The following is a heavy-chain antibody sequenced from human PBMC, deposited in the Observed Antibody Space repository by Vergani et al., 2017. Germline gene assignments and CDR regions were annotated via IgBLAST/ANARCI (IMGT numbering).Heavy chain of an antibody. CDR1: GYTFTGYY. Sequence: VQLVQSGAEVKKPGASVKVSCKASGYTFTGYYMHWVRQAPGQGLEWMGWINPNSGGTNYAQKVQGRVTMTRDTSISTAYMELSRLRSDDTAVYYCAKHLVYYYGMDVWGQGTTVTVSS. D-gene: IGHD6-13*01. J-gene: IGHJ6*02. CDR2: INPNSGGT. V-gene: IGHV1-2*02. CDR3: AKHLVYYYGMDV.